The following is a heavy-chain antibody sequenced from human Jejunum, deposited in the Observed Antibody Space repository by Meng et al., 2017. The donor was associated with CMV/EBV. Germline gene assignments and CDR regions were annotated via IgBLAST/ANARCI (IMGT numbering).Heavy chain of an antibody. CDR2: IYWNDDK. J-gene: IGHJ4*02. V-gene: IGHV2-5*01. CDR3: ARLEMVLVPPSILIDS. D-gene: IGHD5-24*01. Sequence: LNSNRVGVAWIRQPPRKALEWLAHIYWNDDKRYSPFLKSRLSITKDTSKNQVVLTMTNMDPVDTATYYCARLEMVLVPPSILIDSWGQGTLVTVSS. CDR1: LNSNRVG.